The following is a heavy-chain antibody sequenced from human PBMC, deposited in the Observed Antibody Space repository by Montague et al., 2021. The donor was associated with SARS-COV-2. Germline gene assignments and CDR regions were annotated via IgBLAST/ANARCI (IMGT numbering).Heavy chain of an antibody. J-gene: IGHJ4*02. V-gene: IGHV4-4*09. D-gene: IGHD2/OR15-2a*01. CDR1: SGSLSNYY. Sequence: SETLSLTCTVSSGSLSNYYWSWIRQSPDKGLEWIGYMYETGNMIYNPSLRSRVSISADTSKGQFSLRLTSVTAADSARYYCARNMAYWGRGVLVTV. CDR3: ARNMAY. CDR2: MYETGNM.